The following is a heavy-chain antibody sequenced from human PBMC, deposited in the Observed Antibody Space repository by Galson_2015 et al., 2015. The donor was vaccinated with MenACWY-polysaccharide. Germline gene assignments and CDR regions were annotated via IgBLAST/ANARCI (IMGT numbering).Heavy chain of an antibody. CDR3: ARIIARKYPVADP. CDR1: GYKFSSYD. J-gene: IGHJ5*02. V-gene: IGHV1-8*01. Sequence: SVKVSCKASGYKFSSYDINWVRQASGQGLEWMGWMNPNSGNTGYAQKFQGRVTMTSNSAMTTAYMELSSLRSEHTAVYYCARIIARKYPVADPWGQGTLLTVSS. CDR2: MNPNSGNT. D-gene: IGHD2-21*01.